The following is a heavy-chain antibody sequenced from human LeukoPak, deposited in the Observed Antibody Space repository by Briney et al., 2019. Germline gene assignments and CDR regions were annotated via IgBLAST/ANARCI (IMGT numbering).Heavy chain of an antibody. V-gene: IGHV4-34*01. CDR2: INHSGST. Sequence: SETLSLTCAVYGGSFSGYYWSWIRQPPGKGLEWFGEINHSGSTNYNPSLKSRVTISVDTSKNQFSLKLSSVTAADTAVYYCARVKRGVTVLPTDYWGQGTLVTVSS. D-gene: IGHD1-14*01. CDR1: GGSFSGYY. J-gene: IGHJ4*02. CDR3: ARVKRGVTVLPTDY.